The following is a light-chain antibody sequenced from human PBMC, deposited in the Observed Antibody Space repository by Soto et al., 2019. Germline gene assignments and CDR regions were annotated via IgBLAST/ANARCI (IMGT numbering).Light chain of an antibody. CDR3: HSYDSSLSAVV. Sequence: QLVLTQPPSVSGAPGQRVTLSCTGTSSNIGAGYDVHWYQQLPGKAPTLLIYSNNDRPSGVPDRFSGSKSGTSASLAITGLQADDEADYYCHSYDSSLSAVVFGGGTKGTVL. CDR2: SNN. J-gene: IGLJ3*02. V-gene: IGLV1-40*01. CDR1: SSNIGAGYD.